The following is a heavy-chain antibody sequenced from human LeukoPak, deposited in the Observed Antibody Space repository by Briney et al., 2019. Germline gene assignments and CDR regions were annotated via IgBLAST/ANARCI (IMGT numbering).Heavy chain of an antibody. V-gene: IGHV5-51*01. D-gene: IGHD2-2*01. Sequence: GESLKISCKGSGYSFTSYWIGWVRQMPGKGLEWMGIIYPGDSDTRYSPSFQGQVTISADKSISTAYLQWSSLKASDTAMYYCARICSSTSCYHAFDIWGQGTMVTVSS. CDR2: IYPGDSDT. CDR3: ARICSSTSCYHAFDI. CDR1: GYSFTSYW. J-gene: IGHJ3*02.